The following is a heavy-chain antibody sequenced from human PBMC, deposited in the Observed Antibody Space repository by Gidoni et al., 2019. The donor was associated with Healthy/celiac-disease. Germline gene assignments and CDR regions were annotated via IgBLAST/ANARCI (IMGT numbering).Heavy chain of an antibody. CDR3: TGRNGKQQLVRGDY. D-gene: IGHD6-13*01. Sequence: VQLVPSGAEVKKPWASVKLSCKASGYPFTSYSISWVHQAPGQGLEWMVWINAYNSNTNYAQELQGIVTMTTDTSTSTAYIELRSLGYDDAAVYCWTGRNGKQQLVRGDYWGQGTLVTVSS. V-gene: IGHV1-18*04. CDR2: INAYNSNT. J-gene: IGHJ4*02. CDR1: GYPFTSYS.